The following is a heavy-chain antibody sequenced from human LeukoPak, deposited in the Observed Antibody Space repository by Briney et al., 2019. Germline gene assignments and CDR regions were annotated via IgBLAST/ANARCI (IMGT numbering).Heavy chain of an antibody. CDR1: GFTFSSYA. CDR3: ARGIIGIRWAY. Sequence: GGSLRLSCAASGFTFSSYAMSWVRQAPGKGLEWVSYISSSSSTIYYADSVKGRFTISRDNAKNSLYLQMNSLRAEDTAVYYCARGIIGIRWAYWGQGTLVTVSS. V-gene: IGHV3-48*01. D-gene: IGHD4-23*01. CDR2: ISSSSSTI. J-gene: IGHJ4*02.